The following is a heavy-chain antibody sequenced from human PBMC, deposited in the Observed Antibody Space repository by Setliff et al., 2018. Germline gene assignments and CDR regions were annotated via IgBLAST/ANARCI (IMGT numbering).Heavy chain of an antibody. CDR2: IKQDGSTN. CDR3: VRDDADNYDAFDN. D-gene: IGHD3-22*01. V-gene: IGHV3-7*01. J-gene: IGHJ3*02. Sequence: GGSLRLSCVVSGFSFSRQWMSWVRQAPGKGLEWVADIKQDGSTNYYLDSVKGRFTISRDNAKRSLYLQMNGLRADDTGVYYCVRDDADNYDAFDNWGQGTLVTVSS. CDR1: GFSFSRQW.